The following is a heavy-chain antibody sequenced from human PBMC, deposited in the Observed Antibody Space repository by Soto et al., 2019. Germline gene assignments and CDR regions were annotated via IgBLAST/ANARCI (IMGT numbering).Heavy chain of an antibody. CDR1: GFTFSSYW. V-gene: IGHV3-7*01. CDR2: IKQDGSEK. J-gene: IGHJ4*02. Sequence: PGGSLRLSCAASGFTFSSYWMNWVRQAPGKGLEWVANIKQDGSEKYYVDSVKGRFTISRDNAKNSLYLQMNSLRAADTAVYYCATLWGAPDPFAYWGQGTLVTVSS. D-gene: IGHD2-21*01. CDR3: ATLWGAPDPFAY.